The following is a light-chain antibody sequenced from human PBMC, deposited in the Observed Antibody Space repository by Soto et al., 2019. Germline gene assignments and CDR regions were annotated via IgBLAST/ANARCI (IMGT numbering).Light chain of an antibody. CDR2: AAS. J-gene: IGKJ3*01. V-gene: IGKV1-39*01. CDR3: QQSHSIPFT. Sequence: DIQMTQSPSSLSASVGDRVTITCRASRSISSYLNWYQQKPGKAPKLLIYAASSLQSGVPSRFSGSGSGTDLTLTISSLQPEDFATYYCQQSHSIPFTFGPGTKVDIK. CDR1: RSISSY.